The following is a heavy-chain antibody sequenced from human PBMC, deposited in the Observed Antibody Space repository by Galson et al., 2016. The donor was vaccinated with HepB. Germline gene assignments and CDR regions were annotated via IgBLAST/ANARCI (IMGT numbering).Heavy chain of an antibody. Sequence: SETLSLTCTVSGASISNNYCSWLRQPPGKGLEWIAFTSYSGVTNYNPSLKSRVTIALDTSKHQLSLKMSSVTVADTAVYYCAKGGPSSEPFDSWGQGTLVTVSS. CDR2: TSYSGVT. V-gene: IGHV4-59*01. J-gene: IGHJ4*02. CDR3: AKGGPSSEPFDS. CDR1: GASISNNY. D-gene: IGHD6-25*01.